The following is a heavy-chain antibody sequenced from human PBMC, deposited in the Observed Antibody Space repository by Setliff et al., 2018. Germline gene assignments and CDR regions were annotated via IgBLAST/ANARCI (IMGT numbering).Heavy chain of an antibody. CDR3: ARAVTIFGVVTPIYFYYMDV. D-gene: IGHD3-3*01. J-gene: IGHJ6*03. Sequence: GSLRLSCAASGFIFKNYIMTWVRQAPGKGLEWVASISGSSSDIYYADSVKGRFPISRDNAKNSLYLQMNSLRAEDTALFYCARAVTIFGVVTPIYFYYMDVWGKGTTVTVSS. CDR1: GFIFKNYI. V-gene: IGHV3-21*01. CDR2: ISGSSSDI.